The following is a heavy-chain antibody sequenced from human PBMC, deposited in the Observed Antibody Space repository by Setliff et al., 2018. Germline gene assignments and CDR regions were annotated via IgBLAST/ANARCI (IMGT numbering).Heavy chain of an antibody. D-gene: IGHD2-2*01. V-gene: IGHV1-18*01. CDR3: SRLVRFCIRTSCQRLSGGDF. J-gene: IGHJ4*02. CDR1: GYTFSDYG. Sequence: GASVNVSCQTSGYTFSDYGIAWVRQAPGQGLEWMGWISAHTGNTFYSPKFHGRLTLTTDTSTRTAYMQLRSLDSDDTAVYYCSRLVRFCIRTSCQRLSGGDFWGQGTLVTVSS. CDR2: ISAHTGNT.